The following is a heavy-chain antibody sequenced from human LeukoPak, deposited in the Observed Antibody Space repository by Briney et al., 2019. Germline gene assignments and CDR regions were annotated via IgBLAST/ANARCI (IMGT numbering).Heavy chain of an antibody. CDR1: GFTFSSYA. CDR2: ISGSGGST. Sequence: GGSLRLSCAASGFTFSSYAMSWVRQAPGKGLEGVSAISGSGGSTYYADSVKGRFTISRDNSKNTLYLQMNSLRAEDTAVYYCATGPRITIFGVVSYYFDYWGQGTLVTVSS. J-gene: IGHJ4*02. CDR3: ATGPRITIFGVVSYYFDY. V-gene: IGHV3-23*01. D-gene: IGHD3-3*01.